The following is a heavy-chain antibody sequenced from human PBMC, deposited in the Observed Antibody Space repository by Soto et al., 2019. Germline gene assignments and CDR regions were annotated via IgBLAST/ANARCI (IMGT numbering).Heavy chain of an antibody. V-gene: IGHV4-4*07. CDR3: ARESRSAAGTVGY. Sequence: SETLSLTCTVSGASISNYYWSWIRQPAGKGLEWIGRIYASGNTNYNPSLKSRVTMSVDTSKNQFSLNLNSVTAADTAVYYCARESRSAAGTVGYWGQGTLVTVSS. CDR2: IYASGNT. D-gene: IGHD6-13*01. CDR1: GASISNYY. J-gene: IGHJ4*02.